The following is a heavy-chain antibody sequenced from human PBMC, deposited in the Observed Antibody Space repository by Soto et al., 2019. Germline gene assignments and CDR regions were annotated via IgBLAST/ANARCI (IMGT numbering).Heavy chain of an antibody. CDR2: IRDSGHST. V-gene: IGHV3-23*01. Sequence: EVQLLESGGGLVQPGGSLRLSCAASGFTFSTYFMTWVRQAPGKGLEWVSTIRDSGHSTHYADSVRGRFAISRDNSKNTLFLQMNSLRAEDTAVYYCARVKAQILSSGWYGGDDIWGQGTMVTVSS. CDR3: ARVKAQILSSGWYGGDDI. CDR1: GFTFSTYF. J-gene: IGHJ3*02. D-gene: IGHD6-19*01.